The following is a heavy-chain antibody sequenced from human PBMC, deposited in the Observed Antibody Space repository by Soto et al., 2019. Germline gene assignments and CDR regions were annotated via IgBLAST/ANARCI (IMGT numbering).Heavy chain of an antibody. D-gene: IGHD2-2*01. V-gene: IGHV3-21*01. CDR3: ASGPSSSPLVVHPGNSFDY. CDR1: GFTFSSYS. J-gene: IGHJ4*02. CDR2: ISSSSSYI. Sequence: GGSLRLSCAASGFTFSSYSMNWVRQAPGKGLEWVSSISSSSSYICYADSVKGRFTISRDNAKNSLYLQMNSLRAEDTAVYYCASGPSSSPLVVHPGNSFDYWGQGTLVTVSS.